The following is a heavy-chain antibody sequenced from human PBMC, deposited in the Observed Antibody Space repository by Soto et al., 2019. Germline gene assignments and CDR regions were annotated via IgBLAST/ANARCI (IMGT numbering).Heavy chain of an antibody. V-gene: IGHV4-39*01. CDR2: IYYSGST. D-gene: IGHD3-3*01. CDR1: GGSISSSSYY. Sequence: SETLSLTCTVSGGSISSSSYYWGWIRQPPGKGLEWIGSIYYSGSTYYNPSLKSRVTISVDTSKNQFSLKLSSVTAADTAVYYCARHSYYDFWSGYSGIRFYGMDVWGQGTTVTVSS. CDR3: ARHSYYDFWSGYSGIRFYGMDV. J-gene: IGHJ6*02.